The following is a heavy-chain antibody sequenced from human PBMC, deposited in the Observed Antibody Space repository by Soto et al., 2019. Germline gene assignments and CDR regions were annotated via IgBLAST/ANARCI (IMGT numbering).Heavy chain of an antibody. CDR1: GYTLTELS. D-gene: IGHD3-16*02. J-gene: IGHJ5*02. V-gene: IGHV1-24*01. CDR2: FDPEDGET. CDR3: ARDALGLRLGELSLGP. Sequence: ASVKVSCKVSGYTLTELSMHWVRQAPGKGLEWMGGFDPEDGETIYAQKFQGRVTITADESTSTAYMELSSLRSEDTAVYYCARDALGLRLGELSLGPWGQGTLVTVSS.